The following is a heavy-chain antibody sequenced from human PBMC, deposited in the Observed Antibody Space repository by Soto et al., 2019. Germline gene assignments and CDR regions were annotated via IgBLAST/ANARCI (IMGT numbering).Heavy chain of an antibody. CDR3: AREDSSGSYFDY. V-gene: IGHV1-69*13. J-gene: IGHJ4*02. CDR1: GGTFSSYA. D-gene: IGHD3-22*01. CDR2: IIPIFGTA. Sequence: SVKVSCKASGGTFSSYAISWVRQAPGQGLEWMGGIIPIFGTANYAQKFQGRVTITADESTSTAYMELSSLRSEDTAVYYCAREDSSGSYFDYWGQGTLVTVSS.